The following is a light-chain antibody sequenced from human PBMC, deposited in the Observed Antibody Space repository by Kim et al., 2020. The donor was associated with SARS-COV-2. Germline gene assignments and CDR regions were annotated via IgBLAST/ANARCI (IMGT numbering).Light chain of an antibody. V-gene: IGKV1D-13*01. Sequence: GDRVTITCRASQGISSALAWYQQKPGKAPKLLIYDASSLESGVSSRFSGSGSGTDFTLTISSLQPEDFATYYCQQFNNYPTFGGGTKVDIK. CDR1: QGISSA. CDR3: QQFNNYPT. J-gene: IGKJ4*01. CDR2: DAS.